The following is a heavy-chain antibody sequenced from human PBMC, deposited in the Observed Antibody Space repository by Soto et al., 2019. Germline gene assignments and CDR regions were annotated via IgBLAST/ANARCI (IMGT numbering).Heavy chain of an antibody. CDR3: ARDDDFWSGSETNFFYDLAV. D-gene: IGHD3-3*01. J-gene: IGHJ6*03. Sequence: EVQLVQSGGGLVQPGGSLRLSCEASGFTFGNYWMSWVRQAPGKGLEWLANIKEDGSEKNYVDAVKGRFTISRDNAKKSLYLEMNSLRDEDTAVYYCARDDDFWSGSETNFFYDLAVWGRGTTVTVSS. CDR2: IKEDGSEK. V-gene: IGHV3-7*03. CDR1: GFTFGNYW.